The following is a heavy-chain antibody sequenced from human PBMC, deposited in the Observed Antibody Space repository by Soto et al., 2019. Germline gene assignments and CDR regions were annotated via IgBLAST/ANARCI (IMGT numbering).Heavy chain of an antibody. CDR2: MSYDGTNT. CDR1: GFMFIAYA. D-gene: IGHD6-19*01. CDR3: ARDPSPYTSGWYGIDF. Sequence: PWGSLRLSCTASGFMFIAYAMLCFRHAPFKGLEWVAAMSYDGTNTYYADSLKGRFTISRDNSKNTLFLQMSSLTADDSAVYYCARDPSPYTSGWYGIDFWGLGTLVTVSS. V-gene: IGHV3-30-3*01. J-gene: IGHJ4*01.